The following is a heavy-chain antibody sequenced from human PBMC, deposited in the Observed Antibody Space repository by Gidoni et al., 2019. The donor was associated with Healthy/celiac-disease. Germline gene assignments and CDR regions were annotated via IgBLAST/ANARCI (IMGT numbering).Heavy chain of an antibody. CDR2: ISGSGGST. D-gene: IGHD6-19*01. J-gene: IGHJ4*02. Sequence: EVQLLESGGGLVQPGGSLRLSCAASGSTFSSYAMSWVRQAPGKGLEWVSAISGSGGSTYYADSVKGRFTISRDNSKNTLYLQMNSLRAEDTAVYYCAKDGGQQWLDGRNYFDYWGQGTLVTVSS. V-gene: IGHV3-23*01. CDR3: AKDGGQQWLDGRNYFDY. CDR1: GSTFSSYA.